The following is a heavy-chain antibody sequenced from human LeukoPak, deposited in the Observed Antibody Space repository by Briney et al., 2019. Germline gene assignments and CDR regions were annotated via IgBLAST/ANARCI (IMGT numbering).Heavy chain of an antibody. CDR2: ISSSGSTI. CDR1: GFTFSDYY. V-gene: IGHV3-11*04. J-gene: IGHJ3*02. Sequence: GGSLRLSCAASGFTFSDYYMSWIRQAPGKGLEWVSYISSSGSTIYCAVSVKGRFTISRDNAKNSLYLQMNSLRAEDTAVYYCARSDYVWGSYRDAFDIWGQGTMVTVSS. D-gene: IGHD3-16*02. CDR3: ARSDYVWGSYRDAFDI.